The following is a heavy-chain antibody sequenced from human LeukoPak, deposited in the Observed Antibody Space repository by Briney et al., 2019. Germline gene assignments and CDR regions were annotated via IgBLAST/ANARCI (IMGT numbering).Heavy chain of an antibody. CDR3: ARDVTAAGRGVDY. V-gene: IGHV3-23*01. CDR2: ISGSGDTT. CDR1: GFTFSSYA. J-gene: IGHJ4*02. D-gene: IGHD6-13*01. Sequence: GGSLRLSCAASGFTFSSYAMSWVRQAPGKGLEWVSSISGSGDTTYYADSVKGRFTISRDNSKNTLYLQMNSLRAEDTAVYYCARDVTAAGRGVDYWGQGTLVTVSS.